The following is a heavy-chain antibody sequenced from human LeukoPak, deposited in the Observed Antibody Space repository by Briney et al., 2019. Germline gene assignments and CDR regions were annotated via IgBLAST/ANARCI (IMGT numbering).Heavy chain of an antibody. CDR1: GFTFSSYG. CDR2: IWYDGSNK. J-gene: IGHJ4*02. D-gene: IGHD3-16*02. V-gene: IGHV3-33*03. Sequence: GGSLRLSCPASGFTFSSYGMHWVRQAPGKGLEWVAVIWYDGSNKYYADSVKGRFTISRDNSKNTLYLQMNSLRAEDTAVYYCAKDGSSYDYVWGSYRPIDYWGQGTLVTVSS. CDR3: AKDGSSYDYVWGSYRPIDY.